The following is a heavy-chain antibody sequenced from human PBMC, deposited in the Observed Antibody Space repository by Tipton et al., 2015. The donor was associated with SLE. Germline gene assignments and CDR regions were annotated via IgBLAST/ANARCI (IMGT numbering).Heavy chain of an antibody. CDR2: SNHSGTT. CDR1: GGSISSHY. Sequence: TLSLTCTVSGGSISSHYWTWIRQPPEKGLEWIGESNHSGTTNSNPSLKSRVTISVDTSQNQFSLKLSAVTAADTAVYYCARGAVYGDYVGYFDFWGQGLLVTVSS. J-gene: IGHJ4*02. CDR3: ARGAVYGDYVGYFDF. V-gene: IGHV4-34*01. D-gene: IGHD4-17*01.